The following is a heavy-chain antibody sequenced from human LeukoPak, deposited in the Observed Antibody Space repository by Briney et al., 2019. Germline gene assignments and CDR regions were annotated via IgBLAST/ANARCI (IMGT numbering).Heavy chain of an antibody. CDR3: ARARPGRLLWFGESTYYMDV. D-gene: IGHD3-10*01. V-gene: IGHV4-39*07. CDR1: GGSISSSSYY. Sequence: SETLSLTCTVSGGSISSSSYYWGWIRQPPGKGLEWIGSIYYSGSTYYNPSLKSRVTISVDTSKNQFSLKLSSVTAADTAVYYCARARPGRLLWFGESTYYMDVWGKGTTVTVSS. CDR2: IYYSGST. J-gene: IGHJ6*03.